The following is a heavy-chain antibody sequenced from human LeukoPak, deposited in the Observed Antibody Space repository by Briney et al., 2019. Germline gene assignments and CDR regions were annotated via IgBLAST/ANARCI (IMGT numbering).Heavy chain of an antibody. J-gene: IGHJ6*03. CDR1: GFTLSSFE. Sequence: GGSLRLSCTASGFTLSSFEMNWVRQAPGKGLECISYISSSGNTIYYADSVKGRFTISRDNSKNTLYLQMNSLRAEDTAVYYCAREPTYCSGGSCYSSYYYYMDVWGKGTTVTVSS. CDR2: ISSSGNTI. V-gene: IGHV3-48*03. CDR3: AREPTYCSGGSCYSSYYYYMDV. D-gene: IGHD2-15*01.